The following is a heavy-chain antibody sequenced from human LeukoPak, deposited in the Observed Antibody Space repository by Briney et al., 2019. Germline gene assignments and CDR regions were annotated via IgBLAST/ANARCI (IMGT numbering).Heavy chain of an antibody. J-gene: IGHJ4*02. CDR1: GVTFSNFA. V-gene: IGHV3-23*01. D-gene: IGHD2/OR15-2a*01. Sequence: GGSLSLSYAASGVTFSNFAVTWLRQAPGKGLEWVSSISTRAAETHYADSVKGRFTISRDNSKNTVYLQMNTLRAEDTAVYYCGKGLNCVYASWGQGALVTVSS. CDR2: ISTRAAET. CDR3: GKGLNCVYAS.